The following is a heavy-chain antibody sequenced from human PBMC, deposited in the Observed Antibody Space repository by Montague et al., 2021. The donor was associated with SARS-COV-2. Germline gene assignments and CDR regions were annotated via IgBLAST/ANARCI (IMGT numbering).Heavy chain of an antibody. CDR2: KYYSGST. CDR3: ANLPLSITIFGVVQGYYFDD. V-gene: IGHV4-39*01. Sequence: SETLSLTCTVSGASISSRSYYWGWIRQPPGKVLELIGFKYYSGSTYYNPTLRSRVIISGDTSKNQFSLKLSAVTAADTAVYYCANLPLSITIFGVVQGYYFDDWGQGTLVTVSS. CDR1: GASISSRSYY. D-gene: IGHD3-3*01. J-gene: IGHJ4*02.